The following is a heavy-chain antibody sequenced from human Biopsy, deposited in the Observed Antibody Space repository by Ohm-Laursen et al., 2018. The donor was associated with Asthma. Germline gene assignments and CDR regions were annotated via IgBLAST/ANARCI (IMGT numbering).Heavy chain of an antibody. CDR3: ARVFESSEWGPFYHFGLDV. CDR1: RFTYE. V-gene: IGHV3-30-3*01. D-gene: IGHD6-25*01. J-gene: IGHJ6*02. CDR2: ISYDGSSI. Sequence: SLRLSCAASRFTYEMHWVRQAPGKGLEWVAVISYDGSSIYYADSVKGRFTISRDNSKNTLYLQMNSLRAEDTAIYYCARVFESSEWGPFYHFGLDVWGQGTTVAVSS.